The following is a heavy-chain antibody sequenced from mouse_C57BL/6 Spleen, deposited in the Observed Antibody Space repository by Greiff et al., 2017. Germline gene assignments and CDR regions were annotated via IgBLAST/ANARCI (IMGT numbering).Heavy chain of an antibody. CDR2: INPNDGTT. D-gene: IGHD2-2*01. CDR3: ARDYGYDGYAMDY. V-gene: IGHV1-39*01. Sequence: VQLKESGPELVKPGASVKISCKASGYSFTDYNMNWVKQSNGKSLEWIGVINPNDGTTSYNQKFKDKATLTVDQSSSTAYMQLNSLTSEDSAVYYCARDYGYDGYAMDYWGQGASVTVSS. J-gene: IGHJ4*01. CDR1: GYSFTDYN.